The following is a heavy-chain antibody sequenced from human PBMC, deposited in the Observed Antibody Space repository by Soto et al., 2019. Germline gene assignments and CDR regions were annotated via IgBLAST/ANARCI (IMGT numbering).Heavy chain of an antibody. CDR1: GDSISSHY. D-gene: IGHD3-10*01. V-gene: IGHV4-59*11. CDR2: IYNIGST. CDR3: ARGTWKVRGVVSLDY. J-gene: IGHJ4*02. Sequence: SETLSLTCTVSGDSISSHYWNWVRQPPGKELEWIGYIYNIGSTNYNPSLKSRLTISIDTSKNQFSLNLTSVTAADTAVYYCARGTWKVRGVVSLDYWGQGTLVTVSS.